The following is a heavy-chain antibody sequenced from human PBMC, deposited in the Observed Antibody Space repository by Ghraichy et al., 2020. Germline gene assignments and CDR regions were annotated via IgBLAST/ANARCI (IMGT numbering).Heavy chain of an antibody. CDR3: ARGNVDIVATIDDYYYMDV. V-gene: IGHV4-59*01. J-gene: IGHJ6*03. CDR2: IYYSGST. D-gene: IGHD5-12*01. CDR1: GGSISSYY. Sequence: SETLSLTCTVSGGSISSYYWSWIRQPPGKGLEWIGYIYYSGSTNYNPSLKSRVTISVDTSKNQFSLKLSSVTAADTAVYYCARGNVDIVATIDDYYYMDVWGKGTTVTVSS.